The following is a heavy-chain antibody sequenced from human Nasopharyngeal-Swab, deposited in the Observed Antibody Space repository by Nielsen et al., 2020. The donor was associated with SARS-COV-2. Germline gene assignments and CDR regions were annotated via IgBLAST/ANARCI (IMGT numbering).Heavy chain of an antibody. D-gene: IGHD5-18*01. CDR2: INPNSGGT. J-gene: IGHJ4*02. CDR1: GYTFTGYY. V-gene: IGHV1-2*06. CDR3: ARPRRGYSYGYFDY. Sequence: ASVKVSCKASGYTFTGYYMHWVRQAPGQGLEWMGRINPNSGGTNYAQKIQGRVTMTRDTSISTAYMELSRLRSDDTAVYYCARPRRGYSYGYFDYWGQGTLVTVSS.